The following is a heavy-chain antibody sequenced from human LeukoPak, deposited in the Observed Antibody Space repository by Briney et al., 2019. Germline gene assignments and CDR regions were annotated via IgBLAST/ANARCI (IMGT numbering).Heavy chain of an antibody. D-gene: IGHD1-26*01. CDR2: ISSSSNHR. CDR3: ATIVTADSYEAFDI. Sequence: GGSLRLSCAASGFSFRRFSMTWVRQAPGKGLEGVAAISSSSNHRYHADAVKGRFSIYRDNDKNSLFLEMNSLRAEDTALYYCATIVTADSYEAFDIWGQGTMLSVSS. V-gene: IGHV3-21*06. CDR1: GFSFRRFS. J-gene: IGHJ3*02.